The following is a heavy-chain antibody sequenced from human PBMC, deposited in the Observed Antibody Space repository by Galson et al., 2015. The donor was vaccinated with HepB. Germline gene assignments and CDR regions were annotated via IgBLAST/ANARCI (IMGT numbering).Heavy chain of an antibody. J-gene: IGHJ4*02. Sequence: LSLTCIVSGDSISSYYWNCIRQPAGKGLEWMGRIFTSGSTDYNPSLKSRVTMSLDMSKNQYSLKLRSVTAADTGVYYCARDDGYYASRVFFGNWGQGLLVTVS. D-gene: IGHD2-2*01. CDR2: IFTSGST. CDR3: ARDDGYYASRVFFGN. V-gene: IGHV4-4*07. CDR1: GDSISSYY.